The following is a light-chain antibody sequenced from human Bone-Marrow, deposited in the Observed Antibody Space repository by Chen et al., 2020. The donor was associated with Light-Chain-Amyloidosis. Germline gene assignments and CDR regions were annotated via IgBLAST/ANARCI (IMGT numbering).Light chain of an antibody. Sequence: EIVMTQSPDTLSVSPGETATLSCRASESVGSNVAWHQQRPGQAPRLLIYSASIRATGVPARCRGSGSGTEFTLTISSPQSEDSALYYCQQYKNWPPWTFGQGTKVEIK. CDR2: SAS. CDR1: ESVGSN. V-gene: IGKV3-15*01. CDR3: QQYKNWPPWT. J-gene: IGKJ1*01.